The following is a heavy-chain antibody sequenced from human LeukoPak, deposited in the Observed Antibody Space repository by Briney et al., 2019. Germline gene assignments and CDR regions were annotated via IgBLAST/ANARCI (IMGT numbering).Heavy chain of an antibody. CDR3: ATRKLGNDY. CDR1: GGAIFNSNFY. D-gene: IGHD7-27*01. J-gene: IGHJ4*02. V-gene: IGHV4-61*05. Sequence: SETLSLTCTVSGGAIFNSNFYWGWFRQSPGKGLEWIGYIYYTETSYNPSLKSRVTISADTSKNQFSLKLYSVTAADTAVYYCATRKLGNDYWGQGTLVTVSS. CDR2: IYYTET.